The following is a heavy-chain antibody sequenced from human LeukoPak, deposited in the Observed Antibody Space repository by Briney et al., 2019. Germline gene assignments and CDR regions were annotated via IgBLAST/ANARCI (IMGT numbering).Heavy chain of an antibody. J-gene: IGHJ4*02. D-gene: IGHD5-24*01. Sequence: GESLKISCKGSGYSFTNYWIGWVRQMPGKGLEWMGTIYPGDSDTRYSPSFQGQVTISADKSISTAYLQWSSLKASDTAMYYCARYRSSGWLQASADYWGQGTLVTVSS. V-gene: IGHV5-51*01. CDR2: IYPGDSDT. CDR1: GYSFTNYW. CDR3: ARYRSSGWLQASADY.